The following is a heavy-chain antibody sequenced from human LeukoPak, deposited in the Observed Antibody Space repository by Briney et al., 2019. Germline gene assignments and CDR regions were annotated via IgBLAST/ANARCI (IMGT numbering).Heavy chain of an antibody. CDR2: INHSGST. CDR1: GGSFSGYY. CDR3: ARAPLWRDTTIVLMVYAIRAFDY. J-gene: IGHJ4*02. V-gene: IGHV4-34*01. D-gene: IGHD2-8*01. Sequence: SETLSLTCAVYGGSFSGYYWSWIRQPPGKGLEWIGEINHSGSTNYNPSLKSRVTISVDTSKNQFSLKLSSVTAADTAVYYCARAPLWRDTTIVLMVYAIRAFDYWGQGTLVTVSS.